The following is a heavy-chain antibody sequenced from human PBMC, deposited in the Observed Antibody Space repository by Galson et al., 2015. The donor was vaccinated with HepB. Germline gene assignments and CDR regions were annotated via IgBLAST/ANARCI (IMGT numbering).Heavy chain of an antibody. V-gene: IGHV1-18*04. J-gene: IGHJ4*02. CDR1: GYTFTNYG. CDR3: ARVTDYVGDY. CDR2: ISAHNGNT. Sequence: SVKVSCKASGYTFTNYGISWVRQVPGQGLEWMGWISAHNGNTDYAQKLQGRFTMTTDRSTSTAYMELRSLRSDDTTMYYYARVTDYVGDYWGQGTLVTISS. D-gene: IGHD4-23*01.